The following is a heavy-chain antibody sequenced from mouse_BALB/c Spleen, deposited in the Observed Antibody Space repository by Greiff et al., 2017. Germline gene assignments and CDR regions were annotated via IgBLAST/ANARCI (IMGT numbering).Heavy chain of an antibody. J-gene: IGHJ4*01. D-gene: IGHD2-3*01. V-gene: IGHV5-12-2*01. CDR1: GFTFSSYT. Sequence: EVMLVESGGGLVQPGGSLKLSCAASGFTFSSYTMSWVRQTPEKRLEWVAYISNGGGSTYYPDTVKGRFTISRDNAKNTLYLQMSSLKSEDTAMYYCARPYDGYYVDYWGQGTSVTVSS. CDR3: ARPYDGYYVDY. CDR2: ISNGGGST.